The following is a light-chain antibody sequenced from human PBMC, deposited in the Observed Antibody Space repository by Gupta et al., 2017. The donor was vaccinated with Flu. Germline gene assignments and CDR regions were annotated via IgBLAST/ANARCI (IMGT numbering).Light chain of an antibody. CDR3: PSCDGRRQWL. CDR1: RSRTDTGT. J-gene: IGLJ3*02. V-gene: IGLV6-57*01. Sequence: SGSRARSRTDTGTEEWFRKRPGTCPTIMFIVIDRRPSGVPGRFACSLDKSCTSASLAISGLQTEDEADYYCPSCDGRRQWLFGGGTRLTVL. CDR2: VID.